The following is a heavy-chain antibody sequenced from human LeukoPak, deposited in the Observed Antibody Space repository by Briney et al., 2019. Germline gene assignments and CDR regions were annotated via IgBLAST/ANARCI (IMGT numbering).Heavy chain of an antibody. CDR3: ARGCSGGSCSSGWFDP. V-gene: IGHV4-4*02. CDR2: IYHSGST. J-gene: IGHJ5*02. CDR1: GGSISSSNW. D-gene: IGHD2-15*01. Sequence: PSETLSLTCAVSGGSISSSNWWSWVRQPPGKGLEWIGEIYHSGSTNYNPSLKSRVTISVDKSKNQFSLKLSSVTAADTAVYYCARGCSGGSCSSGWFDPWGQGTLVTVSS.